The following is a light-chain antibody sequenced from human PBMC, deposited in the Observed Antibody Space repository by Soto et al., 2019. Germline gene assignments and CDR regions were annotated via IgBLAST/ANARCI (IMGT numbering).Light chain of an antibody. CDR1: RSLYIY. V-gene: IGKV3-11*01. J-gene: IGKJ2*01. Sequence: EIVLTQSPATLSLSPGERATLSCRASRSLYIYLAWFQQKPGQAPRLLIYDASKRATGIPARFSGSGSGTDFTLTISRLEPEDFAVYYCQQRSSWPRTFGQGTSLEIK. CDR2: DAS. CDR3: QQRSSWPRT.